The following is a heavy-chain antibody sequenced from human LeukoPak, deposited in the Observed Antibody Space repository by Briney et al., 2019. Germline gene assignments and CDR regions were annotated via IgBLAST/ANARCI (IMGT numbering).Heavy chain of an antibody. Sequence: GESLKISCKVSGYSFINYWIAWVRQKPGKGLEWVGIIYPGDSDTRYSPSFQGQVTISADKSMKTTYLQWSALQASDTAIYYCARHRGSSWYYFDYWGQGTLVTVSS. CDR2: IYPGDSDT. J-gene: IGHJ4*02. CDR1: GYSFINYW. V-gene: IGHV5-51*01. D-gene: IGHD6-13*01. CDR3: ARHRGSSWYYFDY.